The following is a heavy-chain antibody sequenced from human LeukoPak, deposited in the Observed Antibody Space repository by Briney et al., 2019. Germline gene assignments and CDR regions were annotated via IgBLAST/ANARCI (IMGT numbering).Heavy chain of an antibody. Sequence: SETLSLTCAVYGGSFSGYYWSWIRQPPGKGLEWVGEINHSGSTNYNPSLKSRVTISVDTSKNQFSLKLSSVTAADTAVYYCARGGLGTTQYNWFDPWGQGTLVTVSS. CDR2: INHSGST. CDR3: ARGGLGTTQYNWFDP. CDR1: GGSFSGYY. V-gene: IGHV4-34*01. J-gene: IGHJ5*02. D-gene: IGHD4-17*01.